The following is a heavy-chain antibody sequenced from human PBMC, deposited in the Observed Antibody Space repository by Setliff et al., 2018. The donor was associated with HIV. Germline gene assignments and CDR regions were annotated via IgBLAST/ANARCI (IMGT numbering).Heavy chain of an antibody. CDR3: ARGGAVSADFDS. D-gene: IGHD3-16*01. CDR1: GETIRNGFYY. Sequence: LSLTCTVSGETIRNGFYYWHWMRQPPGKGLEWIGSIYYDGRTFYKPSLKSRLTISVDTSKNQFSLSLNSVTAADTAVYFCARGGAVSADFDSWGQGTLVTVSS. V-gene: IGHV4-39*07. J-gene: IGHJ5*01. CDR2: IYYDGRT.